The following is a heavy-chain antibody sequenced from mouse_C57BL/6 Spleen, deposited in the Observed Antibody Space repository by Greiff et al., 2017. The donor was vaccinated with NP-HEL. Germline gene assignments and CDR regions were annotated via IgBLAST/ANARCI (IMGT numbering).Heavy chain of an antibody. D-gene: IGHD1-1*02. Sequence: EVQLQQSGPELVKPGASVKISCKASGYTFTDYYMNWVKQSHGKSLEWIGDINPNNGGTSYNQKFKGKATLTVDKSSSTAYMELRSLTSEDSAVDYCARSPMGNPDYWGQGTTLTVSS. J-gene: IGHJ2*01. CDR2: INPNNGGT. V-gene: IGHV1-26*01. CDR1: GYTFTDYY. CDR3: ARSPMGNPDY.